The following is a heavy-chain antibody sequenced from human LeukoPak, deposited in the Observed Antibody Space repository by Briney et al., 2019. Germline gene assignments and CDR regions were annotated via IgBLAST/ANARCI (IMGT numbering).Heavy chain of an antibody. Sequence: GGSLRLSCAASGFTFSSYAMHWVRQAPGKGLEWVAVISYDGSNKYYADSVKGRFTISRDNSKNTLYLQMNSLRAEDTAVYYCARSLQGYCSGGSCYSGDYWGQGTLVTVSS. V-gene: IGHV3-30*04. D-gene: IGHD2-15*01. CDR2: ISYDGSNK. J-gene: IGHJ4*02. CDR1: GFTFSSYA. CDR3: ARSLQGYCSGGSCYSGDY.